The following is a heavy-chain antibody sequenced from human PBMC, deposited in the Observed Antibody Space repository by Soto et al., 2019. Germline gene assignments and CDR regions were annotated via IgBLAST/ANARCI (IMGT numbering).Heavy chain of an antibody. CDR2: TSAYKGNT. Sequence: QVQLVQSGAEVKKPGASVKVSCKASGYTFTSYGISWVRQAPGQGLEWMGWTSAYKGNTNYAQKLQGRATMTTDTSTSTAYMELRSLRSDDTAVYYCARRQWLVGGYYYGMDVWGQGTTVTVSS. J-gene: IGHJ6*02. V-gene: IGHV1-18*01. CDR1: GYTFTSYG. CDR3: ARRQWLVGGYYYGMDV. D-gene: IGHD6-19*01.